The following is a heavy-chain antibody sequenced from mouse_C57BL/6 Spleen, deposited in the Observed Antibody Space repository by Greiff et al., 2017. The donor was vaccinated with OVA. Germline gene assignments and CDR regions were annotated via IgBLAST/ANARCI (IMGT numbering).Heavy chain of an antibody. V-gene: IGHV1-19*01. Sequence: DVQLQESGPVLVKPGASVKMSCKASGYTFTDYYMNWVKQSHGKSLEWIGVINPYNGGTSYNQKFKGKATLTVDKSSSTAYMELNSLTSEDSAVYYCARSRDAMDYWGQGTSVTVSS. CDR2: INPYNGGT. J-gene: IGHJ4*01. CDR1: GYTFTDYY. CDR3: ARSRDAMDY.